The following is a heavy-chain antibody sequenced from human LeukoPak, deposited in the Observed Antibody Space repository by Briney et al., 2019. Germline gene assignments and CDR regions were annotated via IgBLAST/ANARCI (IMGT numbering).Heavy chain of an antibody. CDR3: AREGHWVVHGFYYYYMDV. J-gene: IGHJ6*03. Sequence: GGSLRLSCAASGFTFINYAMHWVRQAPGKGLGWVAVISYDGRNEFYADSVKGRFTVSRDNSKNTLDLQMNSLRAEDTAVYYCAREGHWVVHGFYYYYMDVWGKGTTVTVSS. CDR1: GFTFINYA. CDR2: ISYDGRNE. V-gene: IGHV3-30*01. D-gene: IGHD2-15*01.